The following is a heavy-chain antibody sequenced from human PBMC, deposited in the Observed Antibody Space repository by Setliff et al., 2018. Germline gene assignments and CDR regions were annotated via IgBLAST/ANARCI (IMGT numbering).Heavy chain of an antibody. Sequence: GGSLRLSCAASEFTFSRYWMSWVRQAPGKGLEWVANIKQDGSEKYYVDSVKGRFTISRDNAKNSLYLQMNSLRAEDTAVYYCARDHAYGSRFYYYYYNMDVWGQGTTVTVSS. J-gene: IGHJ6*02. D-gene: IGHD3-10*01. CDR2: IKQDGSEK. V-gene: IGHV3-7*01. CDR3: ARDHAYGSRFYYYYYNMDV. CDR1: EFTFSRYW.